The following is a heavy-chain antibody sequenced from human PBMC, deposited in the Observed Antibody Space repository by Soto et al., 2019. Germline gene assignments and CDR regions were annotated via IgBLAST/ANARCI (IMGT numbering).Heavy chain of an antibody. CDR1: GFTFSSYA. J-gene: IGHJ6*02. CDR3: ARDREYYGSGCFPYYYYYYGMDV. D-gene: IGHD3-10*01. V-gene: IGHV3-30-3*01. CDR2: ISYDGSNK. Sequence: QVQLVESGGGVVQPGRSLRLSCAASGFTFSSYAMHWVRQAPGKGLEWVAVISYDGSNKYYADSVKGRFTISRDNSKNTLYLQMNSLRAEDTAVYYCARDREYYGSGCFPYYYYYYGMDVWGQGTTVTVSS.